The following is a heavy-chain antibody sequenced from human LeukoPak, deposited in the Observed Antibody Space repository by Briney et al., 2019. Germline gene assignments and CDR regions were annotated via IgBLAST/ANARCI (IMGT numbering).Heavy chain of an antibody. V-gene: IGHV5-51*01. CDR2: IYPGDSDT. Sequence: GESLKISCKGSGYSFTSYWIGWVRQMPGKGLEWMGIIYPGDSDTRYSPSFQGQVTISADKSISTAYRQWSSLKASDTAMYYCARLPQDLGDHYYYYYYMDVWGKGTTVTVSS. D-gene: IGHD3-16*01. J-gene: IGHJ6*03. CDR1: GYSFTSYW. CDR3: ARLPQDLGDHYYYYYYMDV.